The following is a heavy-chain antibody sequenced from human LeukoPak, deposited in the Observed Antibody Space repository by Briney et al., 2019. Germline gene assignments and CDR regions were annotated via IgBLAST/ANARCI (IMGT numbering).Heavy chain of an antibody. CDR3: ARAGLGAFDI. CDR1: GFTFSTYW. V-gene: IGHV3-7*05. J-gene: IGHJ3*02. CDR2: MKQDGSEK. Sequence: GGSLRLSCAASGFTFSTYWMSWVRQAPGKGLEWVANMKQDGSEKYYVDSAKGRFTISRDNAKNSLYLQMNSLRAEDTALYYCARAGLGAFDIWGQGTMVTVSS.